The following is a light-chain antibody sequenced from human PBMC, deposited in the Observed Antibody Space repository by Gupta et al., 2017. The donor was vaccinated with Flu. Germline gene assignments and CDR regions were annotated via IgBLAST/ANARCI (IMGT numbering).Light chain of an antibody. Sequence: VLTQSPGTLSLSPGERATLSCRASQSVSTYLAWYQQKPGQTPRLLIYGASTRATGIPDRFSGSGSGTDFTLTISRLEPEDFPVYYCQHEDNSPRPFGQGTKVEIK. CDR3: QHEDNSPRP. CDR1: QSVSTY. J-gene: IGKJ1*01. V-gene: IGKV3-20*01. CDR2: GAS.